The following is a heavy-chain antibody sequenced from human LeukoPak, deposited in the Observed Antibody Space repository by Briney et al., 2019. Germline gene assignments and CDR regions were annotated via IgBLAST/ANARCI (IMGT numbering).Heavy chain of an antibody. CDR3: ARHDPVGHFLRGMDV. CDR1: GGSISSHY. Sequence: SETLSLTCTVSGGSISSHYWSWIRQPPGKGLEWIGYIYYSGSTNYNPSLKSRVTISVDVSKNQFSLDLTSVTAADTAVYYCARHDPVGHFLRGMDVWGQGTTVTVSS. V-gene: IGHV4-59*08. J-gene: IGHJ6*02. CDR2: IYYSGST. D-gene: IGHD2/OR15-2a*01.